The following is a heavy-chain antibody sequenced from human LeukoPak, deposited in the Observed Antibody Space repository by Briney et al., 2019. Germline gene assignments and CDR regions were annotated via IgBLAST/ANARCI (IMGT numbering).Heavy chain of an antibody. D-gene: IGHD1-20*01. V-gene: IGHV4-31*03. Sequence: SETLSLTCTVSGGSISSGGYYWSWIRQHPGEGLEWIGYIYYSGSTYYNPSLKSRVTISVDTSKNQFSLKLSSVTAADTAVYYCARANRPSFNWNPRHYGMDVWGQGTTVTVSS. CDR3: ARANRPSFNWNPRHYGMDV. J-gene: IGHJ6*02. CDR2: IYYSGST. CDR1: GGSISSGGYY.